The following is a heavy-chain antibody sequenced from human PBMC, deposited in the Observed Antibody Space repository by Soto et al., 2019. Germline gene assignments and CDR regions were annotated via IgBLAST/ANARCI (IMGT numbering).Heavy chain of an antibody. D-gene: IGHD4-17*01. CDR2: ISPLKGRT. CDR1: GYTFTSYG. J-gene: IGHJ1*01. Sequence: QVQLVQSGPDLKRPGASMKVSCKASGYTFTSYGISWVRQAPGQGLEWMAWISPLKGRTQYSQKAQGRVTLSTDTSSNTAYMVMTTLRVDDTAVYYCVMDYGDRSEYFKHWGQGTLVTVS. V-gene: IGHV1-18*04. CDR3: VMDYGDRSEYFKH.